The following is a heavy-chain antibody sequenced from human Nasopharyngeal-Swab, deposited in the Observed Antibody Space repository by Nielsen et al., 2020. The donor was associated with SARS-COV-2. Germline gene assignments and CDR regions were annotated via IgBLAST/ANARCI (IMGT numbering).Heavy chain of an antibody. V-gene: IGHV3-30*19. J-gene: IGHJ4*02. D-gene: IGHD1-26*01. CDR2: IWYDGSNK. Sequence: GESLKISCAASGFTFSSYGMHWVRQAPGKGLEWVAVIWYDGSNKYYADSVKGRFTISRDNFKNTLYLQMNSLRAEDTAVYYCARDWARSGSYSTHFDYWGQGTLVTVSS. CDR1: GFTFSSYG. CDR3: ARDWARSGSYSTHFDY.